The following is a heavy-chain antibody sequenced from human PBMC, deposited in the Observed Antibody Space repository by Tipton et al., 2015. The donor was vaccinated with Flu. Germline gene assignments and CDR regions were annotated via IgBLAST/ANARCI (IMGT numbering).Heavy chain of an antibody. CDR1: GGSMGSSTYY. Sequence: TLSLTCTVSGGSMGSSTYYWNWIRQPPGKGLEWIGSIYYSGNTYNNPSLNSRVTVSADTSKNQFSLNLSSVTAADTAVYYCARGSGSATGLTFFLWGQGTLVTVSS. V-gene: IGHV4-39*07. D-gene: IGHD3-10*01. CDR2: IYYSGNT. J-gene: IGHJ4*02. CDR3: ARGSGSATGLTFFL.